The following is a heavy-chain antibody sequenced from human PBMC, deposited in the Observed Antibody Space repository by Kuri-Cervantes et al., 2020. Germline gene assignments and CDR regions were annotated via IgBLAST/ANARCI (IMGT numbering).Heavy chain of an antibody. V-gene: IGHV3-7*01. CDR2: IKQDGSEK. CDR1: GFTFDMYA. Sequence: GESLKISCAGSGFTFDMYAVSWVRQAPGKGLEWVANIKQDGSEKYYVDSVKGRFTISRDNAKNSLYLQMNSLRAEDTAVYYCARVEVTTNYYYYMDVWGKGTTVTVSS. CDR3: ARVEVTTNYYYYMDV. J-gene: IGHJ6*03. D-gene: IGHD4-17*01.